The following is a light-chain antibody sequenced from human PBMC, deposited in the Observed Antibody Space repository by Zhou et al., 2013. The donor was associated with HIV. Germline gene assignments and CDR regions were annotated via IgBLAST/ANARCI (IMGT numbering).Light chain of an antibody. CDR1: QSVSSSY. J-gene: IGKJ1*01. CDR2: GAS. CDR3: QQYSASNRWT. V-gene: IGKV3-20*01. Sequence: EIVLTQSPDTLSLSTGERATLSCRASQSVSSSYLAWYQQKPGQAPRLLIYGASSRATGIPDRFSAGGSGTDFTLTISRLEPEDFALYYCQQYSASNRWTFGQGTRVEIK.